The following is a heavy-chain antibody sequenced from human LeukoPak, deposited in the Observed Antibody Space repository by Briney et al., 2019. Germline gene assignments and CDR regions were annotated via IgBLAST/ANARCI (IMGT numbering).Heavy chain of an antibody. CDR2: INHSGST. CDR3: ARGDCSSTSCPNYYGMDV. J-gene: IGHJ6*04. V-gene: IGHV4-34*01. Sequence: SETLSLTCAVYGGSFSGYYWSWIRQPPGKGLGWIGEINHSGSTNYNPSLKSRVTISVDTSKNQFSLKLSSVTAADTAVYYCARGDCSSTSCPNYYGMDVWGKGTTVTVSS. CDR1: GGSFSGYY. D-gene: IGHD2-2*01.